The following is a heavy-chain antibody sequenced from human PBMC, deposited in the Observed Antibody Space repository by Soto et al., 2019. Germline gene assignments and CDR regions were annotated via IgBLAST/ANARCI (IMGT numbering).Heavy chain of an antibody. J-gene: IGHJ6*02. CDR1: GFTFSSYG. CDR3: AKDLNDYVWGSYPYYGMDV. Sequence: QVQLVESGGGVVQPGRSLRLSCAASGFTFSSYGMHWVRQAPGKGLEWVAVISYDGRNKYYADSVKGRFTSSRDNSKNTLYLQMNSLRAEDTAVYYCAKDLNDYVWGSYPYYGMDVWGQGTTVTVSS. D-gene: IGHD3-16*01. V-gene: IGHV3-30*18. CDR2: ISYDGRNK.